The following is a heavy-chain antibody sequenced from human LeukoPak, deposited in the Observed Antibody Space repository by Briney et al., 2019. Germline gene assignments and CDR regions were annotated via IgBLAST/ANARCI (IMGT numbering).Heavy chain of an antibody. D-gene: IGHD3-22*01. Sequence: SETLSLTCTVSGVPISSYYWSWIRQPPGKGLEWVGYIYYSGSTNYNPSLKSRVTISVDTYRNQFSLKLSSVTAADTAVYYCARDRYRPYYYDSSGYGFDIWGQGTMVTVSS. CDR2: IYYSGST. V-gene: IGHV4-59*01. CDR1: GVPISSYY. CDR3: ARDRYRPYYYDSSGYGFDI. J-gene: IGHJ3*02.